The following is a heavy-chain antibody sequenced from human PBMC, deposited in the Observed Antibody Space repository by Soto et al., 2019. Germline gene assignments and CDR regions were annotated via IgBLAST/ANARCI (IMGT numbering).Heavy chain of an antibody. J-gene: IGHJ6*02. V-gene: IGHV4-59*01. Sequence: SETLSLTCTVSGGSISSYYWSWIRQPPGKGLEWIGYIYYSGSTNYNPSLKSRVTISVDTSKNQFSLKLSSVTAADTAVYCCARDPRYYYGSGSYNYGMDVWGQGTTVTVSS. CDR1: GGSISSYY. CDR3: ARDPRYYYGSGSYNYGMDV. CDR2: IYYSGST. D-gene: IGHD3-10*01.